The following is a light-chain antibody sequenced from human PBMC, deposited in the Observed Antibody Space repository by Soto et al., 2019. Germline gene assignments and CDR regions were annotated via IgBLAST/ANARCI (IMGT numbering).Light chain of an antibody. CDR2: DAS. CDR1: QSVDNY. Sequence: EIVLTQSPATLSLSPGEGATLSCRASQSVDNYLAWYQHRPGQAPRLLIYDASNRATGIPARFRGSGSGTDFTLNISSLESEDFALYSCQQRATWPRTFGQGTKVEIK. CDR3: QQRATWPRT. V-gene: IGKV3-11*01. J-gene: IGKJ1*01.